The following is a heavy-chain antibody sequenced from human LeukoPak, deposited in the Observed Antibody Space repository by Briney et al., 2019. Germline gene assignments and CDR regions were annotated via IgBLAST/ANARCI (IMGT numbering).Heavy chain of an antibody. V-gene: IGHV1-18*01. CDR3: ARDRPVPQGSTSWIHLLYYYYYYGMDV. CDR2: ISAYNGNT. J-gene: IGHJ6*02. Sequence: ASVKVSCKASGHTFTSYGISWVRQAPGQGLEWMGWISAYNGNTNYAQKLQGRVTMTTDASTSTAYIELRSLRSDDTAVYYCARDRPVPQGSTSWIHLLYYYYYYGMDVWGQGTTVTVSS. CDR1: GHTFTSYG. D-gene: IGHD2-2*01.